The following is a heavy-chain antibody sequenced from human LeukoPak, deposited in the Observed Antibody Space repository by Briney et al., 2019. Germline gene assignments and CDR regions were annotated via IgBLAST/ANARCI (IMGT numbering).Heavy chain of an antibody. J-gene: IGHJ5*02. D-gene: IGHD3-22*01. CDR2: MYYSGST. CDR3: ARPYYYDSRIDP. Sequence: SETLSLTCAVSGGSLSSGDYYWSWIRQPPGKGLEWIAYMYYSGSTYYNPSLKSRVTMSADTSKNQLSLKLSSVTAADTAVYYCARPYYYDSRIDPWGQGILVTVSS. CDR1: GGSLSSGDYY. V-gene: IGHV4-30-4*01.